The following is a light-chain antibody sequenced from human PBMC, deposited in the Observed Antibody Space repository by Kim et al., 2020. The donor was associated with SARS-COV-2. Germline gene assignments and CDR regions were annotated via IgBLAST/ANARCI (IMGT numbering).Light chain of an antibody. CDR1: NSDVGRYNR. Sequence: QSALTQPPSVSGSPGQSVTISCTGTNSDVGRYNRVSWYQQPPGIVPKLMIYEVSNRPSGVPDRFSGSKSGNTASLTISGLQAEDEADYYCSSYTTSSTVVFGGRTQLTVL. CDR3: SSYTTSSTVV. CDR2: EVS. V-gene: IGLV2-18*02. J-gene: IGLJ3*02.